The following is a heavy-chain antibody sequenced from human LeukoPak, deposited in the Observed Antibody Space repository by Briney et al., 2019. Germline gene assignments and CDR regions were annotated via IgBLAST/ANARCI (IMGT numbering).Heavy chain of an antibody. CDR1: GYTFTGYY. D-gene: IGHD3-22*01. Sequence: GASVKVSCKASGYTFTGYYMHWVRQAPGQGLEWMGWINPNSGGTNYAQKFQGRVTMTRDTSISTAYMELSRLRSDDTAVYYCARDPYYDSSGYYWGNWFDPRGQGTLVTVSS. CDR3: ARDPYYDSSGYYWGNWFDP. J-gene: IGHJ5*02. CDR2: INPNSGGT. V-gene: IGHV1-2*02.